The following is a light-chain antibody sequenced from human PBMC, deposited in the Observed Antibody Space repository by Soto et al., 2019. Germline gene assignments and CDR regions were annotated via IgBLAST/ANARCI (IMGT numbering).Light chain of an antibody. Sequence: EIVLTQSPATLSVSPGERATLSCRASQSINSGLAWYQQKPGQAPRLLIYHASTRATGVPARFSGSGSGTEFTLTISSLQSEDFALYYCQQYNSWRAFGQGTKVEI. V-gene: IGKV3-15*01. CDR1: QSINSG. CDR3: QQYNSWRA. CDR2: HAS. J-gene: IGKJ1*01.